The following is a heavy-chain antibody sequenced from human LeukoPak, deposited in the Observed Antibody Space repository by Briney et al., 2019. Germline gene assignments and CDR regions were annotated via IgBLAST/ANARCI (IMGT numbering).Heavy chain of an antibody. D-gene: IGHD1-26*01. CDR2: ISGSGRST. V-gene: IGHV3-23*01. Sequence: GGSLRLSCAASGFTFSSYAMTWVRQAPGKGLEWVSGISGSGRSTYYADSVKGRFTISRDNSKNTLYLQMNSLRAEDTAVYYCAKGKWGTDSRPQELFDHWGQGTLVTVSS. J-gene: IGHJ4*02. CDR1: GFTFSSYA. CDR3: AKGKWGTDSRPQELFDH.